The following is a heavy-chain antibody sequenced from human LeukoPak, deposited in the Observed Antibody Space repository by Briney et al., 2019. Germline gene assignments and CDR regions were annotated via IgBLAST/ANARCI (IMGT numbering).Heavy chain of an antibody. CDR1: GFTFSSYA. Sequence: GGSLRLSCAASGFTFSSYAMTWVRQAPGKGLEWVAIISGSGGGTYYADSVKGRFTISRDNSKNTVYLQMNSLRAEDTAVYYCAKLHSSSWYNPTDYWGQGTLVTVSS. J-gene: IGHJ4*02. CDR2: ISGSGGGT. CDR3: AKLHSSSWYNPTDY. V-gene: IGHV3-23*01. D-gene: IGHD6-13*01.